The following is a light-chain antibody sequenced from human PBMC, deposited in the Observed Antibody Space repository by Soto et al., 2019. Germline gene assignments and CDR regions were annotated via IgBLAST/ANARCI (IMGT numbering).Light chain of an antibody. J-gene: IGLJ2*01. CDR3: TSWTTSTTMI. Sequence: QSALTQPASVSGSTGQSITISCTGTRSDIGAYNFVSWYQQHPGEVTKLILYDVNVRPSGVSNRFSGSKSGNTASLTISGLQAEDEADYYCTSWTTSTTMIFGGGTKLTVL. CDR2: DVN. V-gene: IGLV2-14*03. CDR1: RSDIGAYNF.